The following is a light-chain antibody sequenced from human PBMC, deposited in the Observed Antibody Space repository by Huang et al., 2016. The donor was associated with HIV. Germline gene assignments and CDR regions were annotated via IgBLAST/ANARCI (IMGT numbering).Light chain of an antibody. V-gene: IGKV3-15*01. CDR2: GAS. CDR3: QQYNNRPPWT. J-gene: IGKJ1*01. CDR1: QSVGNK. Sequence: EIVMTQSPTTLSVSPGERAALSCRASQSVGNKLAWYQQKPGQAPRLLIHGASTRVTDIPARFSGSGSGTEYTLTISSLQSEDVAVYYCQQYNNRPPWTFGQGTKVEIK.